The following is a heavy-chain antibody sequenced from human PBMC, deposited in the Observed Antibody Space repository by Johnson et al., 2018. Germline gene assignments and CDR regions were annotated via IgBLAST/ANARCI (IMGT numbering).Heavy chain of an antibody. J-gene: IGHJ3*02. Sequence: QVQLVQSGGGVVQPGRSLRLSCAASGFTFSNYGMHWVRQAPGKGLEWVAVIWFDGSDKYYADSLKGRFTISRDNSKNTLYLQMNSLRAEDTAVYFCARDHRTIAVDIWGQGTMVTVSS. D-gene: IGHD3-3*01. CDR2: IWFDGSDK. CDR1: GFTFSNYG. CDR3: ARDHRTIAVDI. V-gene: IGHV3-33*01.